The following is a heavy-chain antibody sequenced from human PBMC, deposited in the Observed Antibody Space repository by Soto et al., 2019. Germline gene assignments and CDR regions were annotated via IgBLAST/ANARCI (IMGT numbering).Heavy chain of an antibody. V-gene: IGHV4-59*01. Sequence: ETLSLTCTVSGGAISSYYWSWNRQPPGKGLEWIGYIYYSGSTNYNPSLKSRVTISVDTSKNQFSLKLGSGTAADTAVYYCASQALFSYGPLAYYGMDVRRQGTTVTVS. J-gene: IGHJ6*02. CDR1: GGAISSYY. D-gene: IGHD5-18*01. CDR2: IYYSGST. CDR3: ASQALFSYGPLAYYGMDV.